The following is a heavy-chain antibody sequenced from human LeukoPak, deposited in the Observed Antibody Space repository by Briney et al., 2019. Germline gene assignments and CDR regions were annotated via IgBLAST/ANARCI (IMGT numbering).Heavy chain of an antibody. D-gene: IGHD3-16*01. V-gene: IGHV3-23*01. Sequence: GGSLRLSCAASGFTFSTYWMTWVRQAPGKGLEWVSAISGTGGSTYYADSVKGRLTISRDNSKNTLYLQMNSLRAEDTAVYYCAKDQRLGELQYTNPPFDYWGQGTLVTVSS. CDR1: GFTFSTYW. CDR3: AKDQRLGELQYTNPPFDY. CDR2: ISGTGGST. J-gene: IGHJ4*02.